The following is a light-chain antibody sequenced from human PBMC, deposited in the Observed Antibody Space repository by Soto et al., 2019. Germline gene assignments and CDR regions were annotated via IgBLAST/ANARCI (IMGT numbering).Light chain of an antibody. J-gene: IGKJ1*01. CDR2: KAS. CDR3: QQYRSYSWT. V-gene: IGKV1-5*03. CDR1: QSVSSW. Sequence: DVQLTQSPSTLSASVGDRVTITCRASQSVSSWLAWYQAKPGKAPNLLVYKASTLQSGVPSRFSGSGSGTEFTLTTSSLQPDDFAIYYCQQYRSYSWTFGQGTKVEI.